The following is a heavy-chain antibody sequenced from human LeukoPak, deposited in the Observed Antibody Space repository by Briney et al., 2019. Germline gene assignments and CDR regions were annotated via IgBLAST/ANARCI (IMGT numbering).Heavy chain of an antibody. CDR3: TRLRDYDCSGYPDTFDF. CDR2: IYYTGST. J-gene: IGHJ3*01. V-gene: IGHV4-38-2*01. CDR1: GHSISSDFY. Sequence: SETLSLTCAVSGHSISSDFYWGSIRQPPGKGLEWIGYIYYTGSTNYNPSLKSRVTISIDTSKSHFSLKLSSLTAADTALYYCTRLRDYDCSGYPDTFDFWGQGTMVTVSS. D-gene: IGHD3-22*01.